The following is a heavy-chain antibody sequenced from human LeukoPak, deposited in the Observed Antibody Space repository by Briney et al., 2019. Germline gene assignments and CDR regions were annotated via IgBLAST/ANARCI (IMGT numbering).Heavy chain of an antibody. CDR2: TYYRSKWYN. J-gene: IGHJ3*02. CDR3: AREQSVYGSGWYGARAFDI. V-gene: IGHV6-1*01. Sequence: SQTLSLTCAISGDSVSSNSAAWNWIRQSPSRGLEWLGRTYYRSKWYNDYAVSVKSRIIINPDTSKNQFSLQLNSVTPEDTAVYYCAREQSVYGSGWYGARAFDIWGQGTMVTVSS. D-gene: IGHD6-19*01. CDR1: GDSVSSNSAA.